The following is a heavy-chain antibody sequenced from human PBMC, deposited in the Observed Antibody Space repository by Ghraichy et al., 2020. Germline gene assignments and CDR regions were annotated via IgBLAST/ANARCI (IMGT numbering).Heavy chain of an antibody. V-gene: IGHV3-30-3*01. Sequence: GGSLRLSCAASGFTFSSYAMHWVRQAPGKGLEWVAVISYDGSNKYYADSVKGRFTISRDNSKNTLYLQMNSLRAEDTAVYYCARDWASDSPPFDYWGQGTLVTVSS. CDR3: ARDWASDSPPFDY. CDR1: GFTFSSYA. CDR2: ISYDGSNK. D-gene: IGHD3-16*01. J-gene: IGHJ4*02.